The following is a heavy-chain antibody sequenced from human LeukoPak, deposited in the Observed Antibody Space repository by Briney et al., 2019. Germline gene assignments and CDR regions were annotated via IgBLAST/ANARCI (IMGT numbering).Heavy chain of an antibody. CDR1: GGTFSSYA. CDR2: IIPIFGTA. Sequence: ASVKVSCKASGGTFSSYAISWVRQAPGQGLEWMGGIIPIFGTANYAQKFQGRVTITADESTSTAYMELSSLRSEDTAVYYCARPAVRWSYMVATITPAPYFDYWGQGTLVTVSS. D-gene: IGHD5-12*01. CDR3: ARPAVRWSYMVATITPAPYFDY. J-gene: IGHJ4*02. V-gene: IGHV1-69*13.